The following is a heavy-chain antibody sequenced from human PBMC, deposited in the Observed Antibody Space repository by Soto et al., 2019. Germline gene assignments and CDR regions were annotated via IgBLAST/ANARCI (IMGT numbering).Heavy chain of an antibody. Sequence: QVQLQESGPGLVKPSETLSLTCTVSGGSISSHYWSWIRQPPGKGLEWIGYMYYSGSINYNPSLKSRVTVSIDRSKNQFSLKLTSVTAADTALYYCARVGDIVVATSQWGHAFDIWGQGTMVTVS. D-gene: IGHD2-21*02. J-gene: IGHJ3*02. CDR3: ARVGDIVVATSQWGHAFDI. V-gene: IGHV4-59*11. CDR2: MYYSGSI. CDR1: GGSISSHY.